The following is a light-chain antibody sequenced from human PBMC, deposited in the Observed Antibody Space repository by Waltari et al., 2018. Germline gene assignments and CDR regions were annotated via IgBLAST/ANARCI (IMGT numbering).Light chain of an antibody. Sequence: QSALTQPTSVSGSPGQSITISCTGTSSGVGSYNLVSWYQQHPGKAPKRMIYEGSKRPSGVSNRFSGSKSGNTASLTISGLQAEDEADYYCVSWDDSLNGWVFGGGTKLTVL. CDR3: VSWDDSLNGWV. CDR2: EGS. J-gene: IGLJ3*02. CDR1: SSGVGSYNL. V-gene: IGLV2-14*02.